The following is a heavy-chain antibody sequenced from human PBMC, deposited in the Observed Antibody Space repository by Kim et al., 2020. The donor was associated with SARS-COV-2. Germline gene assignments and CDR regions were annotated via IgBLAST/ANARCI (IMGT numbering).Heavy chain of an antibody. CDR3: ARGQYQLLIWFDP. D-gene: IGHD2-2*01. Sequence: YAQKFQGRVTITADESTSTAYMELSSLRSEDTAVYYCARGQYQLLIWFDPWGQGTLVTVSS. V-gene: IGHV1-69*01. J-gene: IGHJ5*02.